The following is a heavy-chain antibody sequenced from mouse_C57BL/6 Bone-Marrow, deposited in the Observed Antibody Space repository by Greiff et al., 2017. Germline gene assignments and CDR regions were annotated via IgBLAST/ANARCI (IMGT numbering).Heavy chain of an antibody. V-gene: IGHV14-4*01. Sequence: VQLQQSGAELVRPGASVKLSCTASGFNIKDDYMHWVKQRPEQGLEWIGWIDPENGDTEYASKFQGKATITADTSSNTAYLQLSSLTSEDTAVYYCTTEITTVVDWYFDVWGTGTTVTFSS. D-gene: IGHD1-1*01. CDR2: IDPENGDT. J-gene: IGHJ1*03. CDR1: GFNIKDDY. CDR3: TTEITTVVDWYFDV.